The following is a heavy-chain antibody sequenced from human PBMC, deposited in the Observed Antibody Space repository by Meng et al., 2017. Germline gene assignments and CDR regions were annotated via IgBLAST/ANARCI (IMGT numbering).Heavy chain of an antibody. V-gene: IGHV3-53*01. CDR1: GFAGSDTY. CDR3: ARGGSYYSY. CDR2: IYSGCST. D-gene: IGHD1-26*01. J-gene: IGHJ4*02. Sequence: GEPGGGLCLPGGCLRIAWAASGFAGSDTYMGWVRQAPGNGLEWVSVIYSGCSTYYADSVKGRFTISRENSTNTLYLQMNSLHAEDTAVYSCARGGSYYSYWGQGTLVTVSS.